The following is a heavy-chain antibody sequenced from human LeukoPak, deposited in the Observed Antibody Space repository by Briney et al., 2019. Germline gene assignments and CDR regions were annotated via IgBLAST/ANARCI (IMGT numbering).Heavy chain of an antibody. V-gene: IGHV4-39*07. CDR1: GGSISSSSYY. CDR2: IYYSGST. CDR3: ARGRPCSSTSCRREYTGKPTGWKYYFDY. D-gene: IGHD2-2*01. Sequence: SETLSLTCTVSGGSISSSSYYWGWIRQPPGKGLEWIGSIYYSGSTYYNPSLKSRVTISVDTSKNQFSLKLSSVTAADTAVYYCARGRPCSSTSCRREYTGKPTGWKYYFDYWGQGTLVTVSS. J-gene: IGHJ4*02.